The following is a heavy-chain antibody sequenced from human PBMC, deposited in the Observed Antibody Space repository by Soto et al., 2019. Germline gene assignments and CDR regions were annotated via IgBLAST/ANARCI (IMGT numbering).Heavy chain of an antibody. D-gene: IGHD5-12*01. CDR3: AREYEWGATLYAFDI. CDR2: INAGNGNT. Sequence: ASVKVSCKASGYTFTSYAMHWVRQAPGQRLEWMGWINAGNGNTKYSQKFQGRVTITRDTSASTAYMELSSLRSEDTAVYYCAREYEWGATLYAFDIWGQGTMVTVSS. J-gene: IGHJ3*02. CDR1: GYTFTSYA. V-gene: IGHV1-3*01.